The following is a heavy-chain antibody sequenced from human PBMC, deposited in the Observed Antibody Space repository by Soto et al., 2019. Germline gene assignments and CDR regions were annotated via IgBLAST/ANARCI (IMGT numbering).Heavy chain of an antibody. V-gene: IGHV3-48*02. D-gene: IGHD2-15*01. CDR2: ISVGGGSI. CDR1: GFTFSSYA. CDR3: VRGHRWAFDF. Sequence: EVQLVESGGGLVQPGGSLRVSGVASGFTFSSYALNWVRQAPGKGLEWVSYISVGGGSIFYADSVKGRFTISRGDATNSLYLQMNSLRDEDTAVYYCVRGHRWAFDFWGQGTMVTVSS. J-gene: IGHJ3*01.